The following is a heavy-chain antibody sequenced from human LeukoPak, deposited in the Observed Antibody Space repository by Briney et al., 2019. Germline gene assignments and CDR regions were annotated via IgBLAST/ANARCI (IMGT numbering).Heavy chain of an antibody. J-gene: IGHJ4*02. V-gene: IGHV1-3*01. CDR1: GYTFTNYG. Sequence: ASVKVSCKASGYTFTNYGISWVRQAPGQRPEWMGWINAGNGNTRYSRKFQGTVTITRDTSATTAYMELSTLRSEDTAVYYCARGDIYGDYLFDYWGQGTLVTVSS. CDR3: ARGDIYGDYLFDY. D-gene: IGHD4-17*01. CDR2: INAGNGNT.